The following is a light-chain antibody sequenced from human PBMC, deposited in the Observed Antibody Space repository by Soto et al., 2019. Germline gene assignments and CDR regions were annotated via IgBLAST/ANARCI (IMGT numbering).Light chain of an antibody. J-gene: IGKJ1*01. Sequence: VLTQSPRTLSLSPGERATLSCRASQSVSSSYLAWYQQKPGQAPRLLIYGASSRATGIPDRFSGSGSGTDFTLTISSLEPEDFAVYYCQQYGSSPWTFGQGTKVDIK. CDR3: QQYGSSPWT. CDR1: QSVSSSY. CDR2: GAS. V-gene: IGKV3-20*01.